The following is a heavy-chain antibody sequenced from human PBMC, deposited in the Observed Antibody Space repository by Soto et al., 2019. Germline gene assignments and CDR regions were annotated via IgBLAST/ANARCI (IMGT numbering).Heavy chain of an antibody. CDR1: GGSFSGYY. CDR2: INHSGST. V-gene: IGHV4-34*01. D-gene: IGHD6-19*01. CDR3: ARRYSSGWYFDY. J-gene: IGHJ4*02. Sequence: QVQLRQWGAGLLKPSETLSLTCAVYGGSFSGYYWSWIRQPPGKGLEWIGEINHSGSTNYNPSLKSRVTISVDTSKNQFSLKLSSVTAADTAVYYCARRYSSGWYFDYWGQGTLVTVSS.